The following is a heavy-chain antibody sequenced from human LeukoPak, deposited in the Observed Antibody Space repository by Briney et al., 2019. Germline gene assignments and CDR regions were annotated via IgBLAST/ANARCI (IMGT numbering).Heavy chain of an antibody. J-gene: IGHJ4*02. CDR1: GFTFSTYW. Sequence: PGGSLRLSCAASGFTFSTYWMTWVRQAPGKGLEWVAHIKEDGSMTRSIDSVKGRITISRGNAKSSLYLQMNSLRDEDTAVYYCVRDIGWFRFDHWGQGTLVTVSS. V-gene: IGHV3-7*03. D-gene: IGHD6-19*01. CDR2: IKEDGSMT. CDR3: VRDIGWFRFDH.